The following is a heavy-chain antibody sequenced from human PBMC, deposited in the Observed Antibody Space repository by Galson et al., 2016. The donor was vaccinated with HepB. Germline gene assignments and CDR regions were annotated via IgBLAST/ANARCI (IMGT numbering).Heavy chain of an antibody. CDR1: GFTFSSYW. D-gene: IGHD6-13*01. J-gene: IGHJ4*02. Sequence: SLRLSCAASGFTFSSYWMSWVRQAPGKGLEWVANIKQDGSEKYYVDSVKGRFTISRDNAKNSLYLQMNSLRPEDTAMYYCARDGGGSSPSRHWGQGILVTVSS. CDR2: IKQDGSEK. V-gene: IGHV3-7*03. CDR3: ARDGGGSSPSRH.